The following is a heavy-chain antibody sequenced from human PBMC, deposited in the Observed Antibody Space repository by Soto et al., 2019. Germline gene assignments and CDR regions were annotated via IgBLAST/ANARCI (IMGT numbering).Heavy chain of an antibody. D-gene: IGHD5-18*01. J-gene: IGHJ1*01. CDR2: IYHSGST. Sequence: SETLSLTCAVSGGSISSSNWWSWVRQPPGKGLEWIGEIYHSGSTNYNPSLKSRVTISVDKSKNQFSLKLSSVTAADTAVYYCARAVDTAMVGYFQHWGQGTLVTVSS. CDR3: ARAVDTAMVGYFQH. CDR1: GGSISSSNW. V-gene: IGHV4-4*02.